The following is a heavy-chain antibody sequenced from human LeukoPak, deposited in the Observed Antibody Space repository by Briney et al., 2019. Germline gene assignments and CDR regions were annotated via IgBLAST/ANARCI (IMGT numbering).Heavy chain of an antibody. CDR2: IRPNSGGT. J-gene: IGHJ6*03. Sequence: ASVKVSCKASGYTFGAYYMYWVRQAPGQGLEWMGWIRPNSGGTNYTQKFQGRVTMTRDTSISTAYMELSRLRSDDTAVYYCARAYGSGSYYSRYYYYYMDVWGKGTTVTISS. CDR1: GYTFGAYY. CDR3: ARAYGSGSYYSRYYYYYMDV. D-gene: IGHD3-10*01. V-gene: IGHV1-2*02.